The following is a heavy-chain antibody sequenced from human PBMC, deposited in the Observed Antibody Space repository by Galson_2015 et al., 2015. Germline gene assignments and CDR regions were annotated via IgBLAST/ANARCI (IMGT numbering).Heavy chain of an antibody. V-gene: IGHV3-9*01. CDR1: GFTFDDYA. CDR2: ISWNSGSI. Sequence: SLRLSCAASGFTFDDYAMHWVRHAPGKGLEWVSGISWNSGSIGYADSVKGRFTISRDNAKNSLYLQTNSLRAEDTALYYCAKDSGPDDYGDYYFDYWGQGTLVTVSS. CDR3: AKDSGPDDYGDYYFDY. D-gene: IGHD4-17*01. J-gene: IGHJ4*02.